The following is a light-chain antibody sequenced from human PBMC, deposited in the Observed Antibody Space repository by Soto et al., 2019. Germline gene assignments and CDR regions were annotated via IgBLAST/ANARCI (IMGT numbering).Light chain of an antibody. CDR3: SSHTSSTLVV. CDR1: SSDIGAYNY. Sequence: QCALTQPASVSGSPGRAITISCAGTSSDIGAYNYVSWYQQYPGKAPKLMIHDVSNRPSGVSNRFSGSKSGNTASLTISGLQAEDEADYYCSSHTSSTLVVFGGGTKVTVL. V-gene: IGLV2-14*01. CDR2: DVS. J-gene: IGLJ2*01.